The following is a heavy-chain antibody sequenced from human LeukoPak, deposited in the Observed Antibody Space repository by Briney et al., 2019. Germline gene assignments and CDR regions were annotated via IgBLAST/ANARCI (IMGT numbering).Heavy chain of an antibody. CDR3: AKDEVAVTGSVTTFDY. Sequence: GGSPRLSCAASGFTFSGYAMNWVRQAPGKGLEWVSGMSGSGATTYYADSVKGRFTISRDNSKNTLYLQMNSLRVEDTAIYYCAKDEVAVTGSVTTFDYWGQGALVTVSS. CDR2: MSGSGATT. J-gene: IGHJ4*02. CDR1: GFTFSGYA. V-gene: IGHV3-23*01. D-gene: IGHD6-19*01.